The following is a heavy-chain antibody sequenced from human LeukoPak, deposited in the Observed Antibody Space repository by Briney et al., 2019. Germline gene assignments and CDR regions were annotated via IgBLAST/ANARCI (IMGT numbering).Heavy chain of an antibody. CDR1: GYTFTGYY. CDR3: ARGYDFWSGYYFDY. V-gene: IGHV1-2*02. Sequence: ASVKASCKASGYTFTGYYMHWVRQAPGQGLEWMGWINPNSGGTNYAQKFQGRVTMTRDTSISTAYMELSRLRSDDTAVYYCARGYDFWSGYYFDYWGQGTLVTVSS. J-gene: IGHJ4*02. D-gene: IGHD3-3*01. CDR2: INPNSGGT.